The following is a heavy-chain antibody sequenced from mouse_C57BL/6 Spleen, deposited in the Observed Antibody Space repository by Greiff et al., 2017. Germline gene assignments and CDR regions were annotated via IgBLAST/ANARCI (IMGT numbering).Heavy chain of an antibody. Sequence: QVQLHQSGPGLVAPSQSLSITCTVSGFSFTSYGVDWVRQPPGKGLEWLGVIWGGGSTNYTSALMSSLSISKDNSKSQVILKMNSLPTDDTAMYYWAIGGYYYGSYAMDYWGQGTSVTVSS. CDR1: GFSFTSYG. D-gene: IGHD1-1*01. J-gene: IGHJ4*01. CDR3: AIGGYYYGSYAMDY. V-gene: IGHV2-9*01. CDR2: IWGGGST.